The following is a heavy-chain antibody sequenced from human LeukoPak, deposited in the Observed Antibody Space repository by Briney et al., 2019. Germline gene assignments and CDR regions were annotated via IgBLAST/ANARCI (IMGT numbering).Heavy chain of an antibody. CDR2: ISSSGSTI. CDR1: GFTFSSYE. J-gene: IGHJ5*02. CDR3: ASTEPTSSSWYGGGFDP. Sequence: PGGSLRLSCAASGFTFSSYEMNWVRQAPGKGLEWVSYISSSGSTIYYADSVKGRFTISRDNAKNSLYLQMNSLRAEDTAVYYCASTEPTSSSWYGGGFDPWGQGTLVTVSS. V-gene: IGHV3-48*03. D-gene: IGHD6-13*01.